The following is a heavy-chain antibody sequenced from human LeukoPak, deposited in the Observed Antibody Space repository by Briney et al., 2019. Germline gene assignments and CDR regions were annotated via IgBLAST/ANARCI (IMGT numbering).Heavy chain of an antibody. V-gene: IGHV3-74*01. CDR1: GFTFSSYW. Sequence: GGSLRLYCAASGFTFSSYWMHWVRQAPGKGLVWVSRLNSDGSSTSYADSVKGRFTISRDNAETTLHLQKNKLSAEETAVYYCARANNRNSINFGFWGQGALVTVSS. J-gene: IGHJ4*02. D-gene: IGHD1-7*01. CDR2: LNSDGSST. CDR3: ARANNRNSINFGF.